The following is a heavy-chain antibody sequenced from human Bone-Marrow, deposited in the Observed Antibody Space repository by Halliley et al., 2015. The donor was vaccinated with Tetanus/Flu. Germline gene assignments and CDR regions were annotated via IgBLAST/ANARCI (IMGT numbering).Heavy chain of an antibody. Sequence: GYIYYSGTTNSNPSPKRRVTISLDPSKNQFSLKLSSVTAADTAVYYCARVGNNYGYPQGLYYWGQGTPVTVSS. CDR3: ARVGNNYGYPQGLYY. V-gene: IGHV4-59*01. D-gene: IGHD5-18*01. J-gene: IGHJ4*02. CDR2: IYYSGTT.